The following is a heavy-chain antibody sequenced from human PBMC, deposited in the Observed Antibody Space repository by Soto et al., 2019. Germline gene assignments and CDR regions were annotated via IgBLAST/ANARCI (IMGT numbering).Heavy chain of an antibody. CDR1: GYTFTSYA. Sequence: VKVSCTASGYTFTSYAMHWVRQAPGQRLEWMGWIVVGSGNTNYAQKFQERVTITRDMSTSTAYMELSSLRSEDTAVYYCAAAEWFGEENYFDYWGQGTLVTVSS. CDR2: IVVGSGNT. J-gene: IGHJ4*02. D-gene: IGHD3-10*01. CDR3: AAAEWFGEENYFDY. V-gene: IGHV1-58*02.